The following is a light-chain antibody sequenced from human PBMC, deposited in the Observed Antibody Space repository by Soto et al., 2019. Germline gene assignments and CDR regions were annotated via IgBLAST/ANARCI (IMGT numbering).Light chain of an antibody. CDR2: AAS. CDR1: QSISSY. CDR3: QQLNSYLTIT. Sequence: DIQMTQSPSSRSASVGDGVTITCRASQSISSYLNWYQQKPGKAPKLLIYAASSLQSGVPSRFSGSGSGTDFTLTISSLQPEDFATYYCQQLNSYLTITFGQGTRLEIK. J-gene: IGKJ5*01. V-gene: IGKV1-39*01.